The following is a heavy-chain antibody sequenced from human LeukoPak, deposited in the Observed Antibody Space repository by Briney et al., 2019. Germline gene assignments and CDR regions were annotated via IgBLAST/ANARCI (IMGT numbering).Heavy chain of an antibody. Sequence: GTSVKVSCKASGYTFTGYYMHWVRQAPGQGLEWMGWINPNSGGTNYAQKFQGRVTMTRDTSISTAYMELSRLRSDDTAVYYCARVVPAAINYYCYYMDVWGKGTTVTVSS. D-gene: IGHD2-2*02. CDR2: INPNSGGT. J-gene: IGHJ6*03. CDR1: GYTFTGYY. V-gene: IGHV1-2*02. CDR3: ARVVPAAINYYCYYMDV.